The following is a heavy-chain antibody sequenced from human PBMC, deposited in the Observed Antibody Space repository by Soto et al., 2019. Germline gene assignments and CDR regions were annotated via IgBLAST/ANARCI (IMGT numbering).Heavy chain of an antibody. J-gene: IGHJ5*02. CDR2: IYYSGST. CDR1: GGSISSSSYY. D-gene: IGHD6-13*01. CDR3: ARAPRGERGAAGTRVVYWFDP. V-gene: IGHV4-39*01. Sequence: SETLSLTCTVSGGSISSSSYYWGWIRQPPGKGLEWIGSIYYSGSTYYNPSLKSRVTISVDTSKNQFSLKLSSVTAADTAVYYCARAPRGERGAAGTRVVYWFDPWGQGTLVTVSS.